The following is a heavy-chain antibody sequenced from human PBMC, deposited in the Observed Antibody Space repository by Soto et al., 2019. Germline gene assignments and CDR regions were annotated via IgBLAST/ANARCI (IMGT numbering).Heavy chain of an antibody. CDR2: IIPVFGTP. D-gene: IGHD1-26*01. Sequence: QVQLVQSGAEVKKPGSSVKVSCKASGGSFNNYAISWVRQAPGQGLEWMGGIIPVFGTPNYAQKFQGRLTIIAGECTTTAYMELSSLRSEDTALYYCATRSSGSFHFDYWGQGTLVSVSS. CDR3: ATRSSGSFHFDY. V-gene: IGHV1-69*01. J-gene: IGHJ4*02. CDR1: GGSFNNYA.